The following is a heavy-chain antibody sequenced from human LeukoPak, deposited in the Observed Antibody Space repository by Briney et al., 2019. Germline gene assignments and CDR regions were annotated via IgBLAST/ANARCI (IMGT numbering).Heavy chain of an antibody. D-gene: IGHD5-18*01. Sequence: SGPGLVKPSETLSLTCTVSGGSINNYYWSWIRQPPGKGLEWIAYISYIGGTNYNPSLKSRVTISTDTSKNQFSLKLSSVTAADTAVYYCTKDDTGNRYGFHYYYMDVWGRGTTVTVSS. CDR1: GGSINNYY. CDR2: ISYIGGT. CDR3: TKDDTGNRYGFHYYYMDV. J-gene: IGHJ6*03. V-gene: IGHV4-59*01.